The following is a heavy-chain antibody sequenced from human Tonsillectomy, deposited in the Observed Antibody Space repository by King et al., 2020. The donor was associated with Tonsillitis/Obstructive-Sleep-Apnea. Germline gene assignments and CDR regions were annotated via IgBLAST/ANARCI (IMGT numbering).Heavy chain of an antibody. V-gene: IGHV1-18*01. CDR3: ARDYYDSSGYYHGYFQH. J-gene: IGHJ1*01. D-gene: IGHD3-22*01. CDR1: GYTFTSYD. CDR2: SRPNNGDT. Sequence: QLVQSGAEVKKPGASVKVSCKASGYTFTSYDITWVRQAPGQGLEWMGWSRPNNGDTNYAQKLQGRATMTSDTSTNTAYMELRSLRSDDTAVYYCARDYYDSSGYYHGYFQHWGQGTLVTVSS.